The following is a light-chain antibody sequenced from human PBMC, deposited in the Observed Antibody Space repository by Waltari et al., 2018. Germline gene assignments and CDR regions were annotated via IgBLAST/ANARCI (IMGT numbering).Light chain of an antibody. V-gene: IGKV3-20*01. CDR3: QQYAGSPT. CDR2: GAS. J-gene: IGKJ1*01. CDR1: QSVSSGY. Sequence: EIVLTQSPGILSLSPGKSATLSCRASQSVSSGYLAWYQQRPGQAPRLLIYGASTRATGIPDRFSGSGSGTDFTLTIYNLEPEDFAVYYCQQYAGSPTFGQGTEVEVK.